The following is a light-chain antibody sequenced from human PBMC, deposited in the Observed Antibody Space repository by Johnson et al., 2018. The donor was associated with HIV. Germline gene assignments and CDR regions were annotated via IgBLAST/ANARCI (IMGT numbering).Light chain of an antibody. V-gene: IGLV1-51*02. J-gene: IGLJ1*01. Sequence: QSVLTQPPSVSAAPGQKVTISCSGRSSNIGSNSVSWYQQLPGTAPKLLIYENNKRPSGIPDRFSGSKSGTSATLGITGLQTGDEADYYCGTWDSSLGVFGTGTKVPIL. CDR1: SSNIGSNS. CDR3: GTWDSSLGV. CDR2: ENN.